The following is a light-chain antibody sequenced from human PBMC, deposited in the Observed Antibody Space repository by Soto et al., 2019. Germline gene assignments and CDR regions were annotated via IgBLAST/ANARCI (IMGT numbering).Light chain of an antibody. CDR3: QQYGSSSIT. J-gene: IGKJ5*01. CDR2: GAS. CDR1: QSVGYN. Sequence: EIVMTQSPATLSVSPGERATLFCRASQSVGYNLAWYQQKPGQAPRLLISGASNRATGIPVRFSGSGSGTDFTLTISGLEPEDFAVYYCQQYGSSSITFGQGTRLEIK. V-gene: IGKV3-20*01.